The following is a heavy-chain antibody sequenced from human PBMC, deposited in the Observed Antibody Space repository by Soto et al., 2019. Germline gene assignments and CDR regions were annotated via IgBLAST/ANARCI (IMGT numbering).Heavy chain of an antibody. CDR2: IIPIFGTT. CDR3: ARGTRSGSYYYYGLDV. V-gene: IGHV1-69*06. J-gene: IGHJ6*02. Sequence: SVKVSCKASGGTFRRYAISWGRQAPGQWLEWMGGIIPIFGTTNYARRFQGRGTITADKSTSTAYMELRSLRSEDTAVYYCARGTRSGSYYYYGLDVWGQGTTVTVSS. CDR1: GGTFRRYA. D-gene: IGHD1-26*01.